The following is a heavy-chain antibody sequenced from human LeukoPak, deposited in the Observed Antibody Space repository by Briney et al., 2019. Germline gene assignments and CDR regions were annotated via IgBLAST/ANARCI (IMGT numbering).Heavy chain of an antibody. CDR3: ARDGLLGYFDY. Sequence: GGSLRLSCAASGFTFSIYAMSWVRQAPGKGLEWVSSISGTSGNTYYADSVKGRFAISRDNSKDTLYLQMNSLRAEDTAVYYCARDGLLGYFDYWGQGTLVTVSS. CDR2: ISGTSGNT. D-gene: IGHD2-8*02. CDR1: GFTFSIYA. V-gene: IGHV3-23*01. J-gene: IGHJ4*02.